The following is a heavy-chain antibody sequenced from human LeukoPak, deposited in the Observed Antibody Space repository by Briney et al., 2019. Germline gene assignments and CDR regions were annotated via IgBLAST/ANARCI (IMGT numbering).Heavy chain of an antibody. Sequence: ASVKVSCTASGYTFTSYDINWVRQATGQGLEWMGCTNPNSGNTGYAQKFQGRVTMTRTTSISTAYMELSSLRSEDTAVYYCARPTRRITIFGVVIPTHAFDIWGQGTMVTVSS. CDR2: TNPNSGNT. CDR3: ARPTRRITIFGVVIPTHAFDI. CDR1: GYTFTSYD. V-gene: IGHV1-8*01. D-gene: IGHD3-3*01. J-gene: IGHJ3*02.